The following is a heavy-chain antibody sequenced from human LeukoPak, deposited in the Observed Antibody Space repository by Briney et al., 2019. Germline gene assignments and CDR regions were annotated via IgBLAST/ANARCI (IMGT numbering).Heavy chain of an antibody. J-gene: IGHJ4*02. CDR2: IYYSGST. CDR1: GGSFSGYY. CDR3: ARVNWNEGVYYFDY. D-gene: IGHD1-20*01. Sequence: PSETLSLTCAVYGGSFSGYYWSWIRQPPGKGLEWIGSIYYSGSTYYNPSLKSRVTISVDTSKNQFSLKLSSVTAADTAVYYCARVNWNEGVYYFDYWGQGTLVTVSS. V-gene: IGHV4-34*01.